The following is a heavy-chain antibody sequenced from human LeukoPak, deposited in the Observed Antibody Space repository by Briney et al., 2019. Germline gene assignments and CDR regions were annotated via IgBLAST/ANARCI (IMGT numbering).Heavy chain of an antibody. D-gene: IGHD3-22*01. CDR2: IYYSGST. Sequence: SETLSLTCTVSGGSISSSSYYWGWIRQPPGKGLEWIGSIYYSGSTYYNPSLKSRVTISVDTSKNQFSLKLSSVTAADTAVYYCARAGYYYDSSGSNSRDAFDIWGQGTMVTVSS. CDR1: GGSISSSSYY. V-gene: IGHV4-39*01. J-gene: IGHJ3*02. CDR3: ARAGYYYDSSGSNSRDAFDI.